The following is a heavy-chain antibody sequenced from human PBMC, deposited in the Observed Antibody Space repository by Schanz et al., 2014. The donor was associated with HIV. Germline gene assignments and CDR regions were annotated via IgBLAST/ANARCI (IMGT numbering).Heavy chain of an antibody. J-gene: IGHJ6*02. D-gene: IGHD3-22*01. CDR3: AKDRNYYDSKYRGKGNYYYYYGMDV. CDR2: ISYDGINK. CDR1: GFTFSNFA. Sequence: QVQLVESGGGVVQPGGSLRLSCAASGFTFSNFAMSWVRQAPGKGLEWVAVISYDGINKYYEDSVKGRLTISRDNSKNTLYLQMKSLRAEDTAVYYCAKDRNYYDSKYRGKGNYYYYYGMDVWGQGTTVTVSS. V-gene: IGHV3-30*18.